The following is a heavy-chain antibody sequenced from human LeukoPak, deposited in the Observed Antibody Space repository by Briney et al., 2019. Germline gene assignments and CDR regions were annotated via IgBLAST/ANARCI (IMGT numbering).Heavy chain of an antibody. CDR1: GGSFSGYY. CDR2: INHSGST. CDR3: ARASRDGTENWFDP. Sequence: KPSETLSLTCAVYGGSFSGYYWSWIRQPPGKGLEWIGEINHSGSTNYNPSLKSRVTISVDTSKNQFSLKLSSVTAADTAVYYCARASRDGTENWFDPWGQGTLVTVSS. D-gene: IGHD5-24*01. V-gene: IGHV4-34*01. J-gene: IGHJ5*02.